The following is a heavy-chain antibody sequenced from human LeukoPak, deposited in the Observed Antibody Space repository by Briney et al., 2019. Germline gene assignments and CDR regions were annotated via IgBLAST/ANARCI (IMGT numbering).Heavy chain of an antibody. Sequence: SETLSLTCTVSGGSISSYYWSWARQPAEKGLEWIGRIYISDNFYTSGRTNYNPSLKSRVTLSLDTSKNQFSLNLTSVTAADTAVYYCARGDITIGGLNIYWGQGTLVTVSS. CDR3: ARGDITIGGLNIY. D-gene: IGHD3-3*01. CDR1: GGSISSYY. J-gene: IGHJ4*02. CDR2: IYISDNFYTSGRT. V-gene: IGHV4-4*07.